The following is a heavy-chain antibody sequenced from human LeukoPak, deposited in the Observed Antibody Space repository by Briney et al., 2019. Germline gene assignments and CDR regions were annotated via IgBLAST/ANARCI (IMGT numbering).Heavy chain of an antibody. CDR1: GYTFTSYY. V-gene: IGHV1-46*01. D-gene: IGHD1-26*01. Sequence: ASVKVSCKASGYTFTSYYMRWVRQAPGQGLEWMGIINPSGGSTSYAQKFQGRVTMTRDTSTSTVYMELSSLRSEDTAVYYCAIVGARPPFDYWGQGTLVTVSS. CDR3: AIVGARPPFDY. CDR2: INPSGGST. J-gene: IGHJ4*02.